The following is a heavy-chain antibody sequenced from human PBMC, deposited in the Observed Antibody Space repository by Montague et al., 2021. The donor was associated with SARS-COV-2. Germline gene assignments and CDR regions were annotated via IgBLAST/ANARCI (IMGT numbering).Heavy chain of an antibody. V-gene: IGHV2-70*11. CDR3: ARILVAAAGSPFDP. CDR2: IDWDDDK. CDR1: GFSLSTSGVC. D-gene: IGHD6-13*01. Sequence: PALVKPTQTLTLTCTFSGFSLSTSGVCVSWIRQPPGKALEWLARIDWDDDKYYSTSLKTRPTISKDTTKNQVVLTMTNMDPVDTATYYCARILVAAAGSPFDPWGQGTLVTVSS. J-gene: IGHJ5*02.